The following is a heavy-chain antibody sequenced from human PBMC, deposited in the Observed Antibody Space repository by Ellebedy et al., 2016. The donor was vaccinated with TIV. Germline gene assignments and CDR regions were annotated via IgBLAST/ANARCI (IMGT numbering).Heavy chain of an antibody. D-gene: IGHD6-19*01. Sequence: SETLSLTCAAYGGSLSGYYWSWVRQSPGKGLEWIGEMNQSGNTNYNPSLKSRVTITVDTSKNHFSLRLSSVTAADTAVYYCAEGRSGWYDFDYWGQGTLVTVSS. CDR3: AEGRSGWYDFDY. V-gene: IGHV4-34*01. CDR2: MNQSGNT. J-gene: IGHJ4*02. CDR1: GGSLSGYY.